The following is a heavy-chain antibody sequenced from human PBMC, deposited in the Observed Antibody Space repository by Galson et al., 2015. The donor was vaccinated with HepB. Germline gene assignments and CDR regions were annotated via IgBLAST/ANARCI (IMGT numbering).Heavy chain of an antibody. J-gene: IGHJ4*02. CDR1: GGTFSSYA. V-gene: IGHV1-69*13. CDR3: ARERGEGPPLYYFDY. Sequence: SVKVSCKASGGTFSSYAISWVRQAPGQGLEWMGGIIPIFGTANYAQKFQGRVTITADESTSTAYMELSSLRSEDTAVYYCARERGEGPPLYYFDYWGQGTLVTVSS. CDR2: IIPIFGTA. D-gene: IGHD3-16*01.